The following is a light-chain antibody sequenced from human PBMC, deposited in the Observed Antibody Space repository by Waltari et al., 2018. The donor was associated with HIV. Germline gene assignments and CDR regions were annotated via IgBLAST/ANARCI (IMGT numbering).Light chain of an antibody. V-gene: IGKV1-8*01. J-gene: IGKJ1*01. CDR3: QQYHTYPRT. CDR2: GAS. CDR1: QSNGDY. Sequence: MTQSRSSSSASTGDRITLTSRERQSNGDYLGWYQQKPGTAPSLLIYGASTRHSGVPLRFNGSGSGTDFTLTISCLQSEDFATYYCQQYHTYPRTFGQGTKVEIK.